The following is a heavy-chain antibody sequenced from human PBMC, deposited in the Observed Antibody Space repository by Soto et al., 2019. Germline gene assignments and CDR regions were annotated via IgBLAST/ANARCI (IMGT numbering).Heavy chain of an antibody. CDR1: GFTFSDHY. J-gene: IGHJ4*02. Sequence: PVGSLRLSCAASGFTFSDHYMDWVRQAPGKGLEWVGRTRNKANSYTTEYAASVKGRFTISRDDSKNSLYLQMNSLKTEDTAVYYCVRGQVVGPYYFDYWGQGTLVTVSS. D-gene: IGHD2-2*01. V-gene: IGHV3-72*01. CDR2: TRNKANSYTT. CDR3: VRGQVVGPYYFDY.